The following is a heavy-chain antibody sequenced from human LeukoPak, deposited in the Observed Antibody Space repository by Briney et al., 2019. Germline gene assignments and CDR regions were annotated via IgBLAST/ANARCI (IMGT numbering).Heavy chain of an antibody. D-gene: IGHD1-14*01. CDR2: IGGSGSGGDT. CDR1: GFTFSSYA. Sequence: GGSLRLSCAASGFTFSSYAMTWVRQAPGKGLEWVSAIGGSGSGGDTYYADSVKGRFTISRDNSKNTLYLQMSSLRAEDTAVYYCANKPAGFDPWGQGTLVTVSS. J-gene: IGHJ5*02. CDR3: ANKPAGFDP. V-gene: IGHV3-23*01.